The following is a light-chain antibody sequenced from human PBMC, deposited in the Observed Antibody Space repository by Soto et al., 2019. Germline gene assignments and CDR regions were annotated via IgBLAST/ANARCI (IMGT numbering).Light chain of an antibody. CDR2: DVS. CDR3: SSYTSSSTLVV. Sequence: QSLLTQPASVAGSPGQSITISCTGTSSDVGGYNYVSRYQQHPGKDPKLMIYDVSNRPSGVSNRCSGSKSGNTASLTISGLQAEDEADYYCSSYTSSSTLVVFGGGTTVTVL. J-gene: IGLJ2*01. CDR1: SSDVGGYNY. V-gene: IGLV2-14*01.